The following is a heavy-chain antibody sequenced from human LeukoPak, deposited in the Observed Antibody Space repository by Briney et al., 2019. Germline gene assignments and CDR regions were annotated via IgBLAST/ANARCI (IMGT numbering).Heavy chain of an antibody. Sequence: GGSPRLSCAASGFTFSSYWMHWVRQAPGKGLVWVSRINSDGSSTTYADSAKGRFTISRDNAKNTLYLQMNSLRAEDTAVYYCARGHAYNGFDYWGQGTLVTVSS. CDR2: INSDGSST. D-gene: IGHD5-24*01. J-gene: IGHJ4*02. CDR1: GFTFSSYW. CDR3: ARGHAYNGFDY. V-gene: IGHV3-74*01.